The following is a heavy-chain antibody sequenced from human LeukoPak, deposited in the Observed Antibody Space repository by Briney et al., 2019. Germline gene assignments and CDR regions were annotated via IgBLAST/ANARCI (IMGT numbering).Heavy chain of an antibody. CDR3: ARVDFWSGYFYFDY. CDR2: IYTSGST. CDR1: GGSISSYY. V-gene: IGHV4-4*07. J-gene: IGHJ4*02. D-gene: IGHD3-3*01. Sequence: SETLSLTCTVSGGSISSYYWSWIRQPAGKGLEWIGRIYTSGSTNYNPSLKSRVTMSVDTSKNQFSLKLSSVTAADTAVYYCARVDFWSGYFYFDYWGQGTLVTVSS.